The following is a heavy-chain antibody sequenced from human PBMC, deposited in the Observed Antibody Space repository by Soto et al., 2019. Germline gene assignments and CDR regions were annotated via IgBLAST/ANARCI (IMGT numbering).Heavy chain of an antibody. D-gene: IGHD2-15*01. CDR3: AHISVVVVAATRAFDI. CDR2: IYWDDDK. Sequence: QITLKESGPTLVKPTQTLTLTCTFSGFSLSTSGVGVGWIRQPPGKALEWLALIYWDDDKRYSPSLKSRLTLTKDTSKTQVVLTMSNMDPGDTATYYCAHISVVVVAATRAFDIWGKETMVTVSS. J-gene: IGHJ3*02. V-gene: IGHV2-5*02. CDR1: GFSLSTSGVG.